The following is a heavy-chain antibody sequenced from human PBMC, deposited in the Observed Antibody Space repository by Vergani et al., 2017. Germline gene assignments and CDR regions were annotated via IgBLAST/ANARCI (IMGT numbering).Heavy chain of an antibody. CDR1: GGSISSYY. D-gene: IGHD3-3*01. CDR2: IYYSGST. V-gene: IGHV4-59*06. J-gene: IGHJ4*02. Sequence: QVQLQESGPGLVKPSETLSLTCTVSGGSISSYYWSWIRQHPGKGLEWIGYIYYSGSTYYNPSLKSRVTISVDTSKNQFSLKLSSVTAADTAVYYCAGGSITIFGVVTTFDYWGQGTLVTVSS. CDR3: AGGSITIFGVVTTFDY.